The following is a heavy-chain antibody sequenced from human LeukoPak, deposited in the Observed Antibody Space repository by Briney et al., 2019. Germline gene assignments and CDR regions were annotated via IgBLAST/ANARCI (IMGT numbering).Heavy chain of an antibody. CDR2: MFVSGST. J-gene: IGHJ2*01. D-gene: IGHD1-26*01. V-gene: IGHV4-4*07. CDR1: GASVSSYY. CDR3: ARDRSMDGSQYRWYFDL. Sequence: PSETLSLTCTVSGASVSSYYWSWIRQPAGKGLEWIGRMFVSGSTNYNPSLKSRVTMSVDTSKNQFSLKLSSVTAADTAVYYCARDRSMDGSQYRWYFDLWGRGTLVTVSS.